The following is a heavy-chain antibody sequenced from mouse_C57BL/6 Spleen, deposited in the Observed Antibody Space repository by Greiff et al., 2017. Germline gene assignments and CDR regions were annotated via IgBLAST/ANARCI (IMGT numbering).Heavy chain of an antibody. Sequence: QVQLQQPGAELVKPGASVKVSCKASGYTFTSYWMHWVKQRPGQGLEWIGRIHPSDSDTNYNQKFKGKATLTVDNSSSTAYMQLSSLTSEDSAVYYCAIRFYDGYYNAYWGQGTLVTVSA. D-gene: IGHD2-3*01. CDR1: GYTFTSYW. CDR3: AIRFYDGYYNAY. J-gene: IGHJ3*01. CDR2: IHPSDSDT. V-gene: IGHV1-74*01.